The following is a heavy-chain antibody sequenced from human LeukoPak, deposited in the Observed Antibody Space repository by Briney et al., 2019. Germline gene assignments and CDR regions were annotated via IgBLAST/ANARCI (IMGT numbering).Heavy chain of an antibody. Sequence: GGSLRLSCAASGFTFSSYCMNWVRQAPGKGLEWVSSISSSSSYIYYADSVKGRFTISRDNAKNSLYLQMNSLRAEDTAVYYCARKTDDCSSTSCPLDYWGQGTLVTVSS. J-gene: IGHJ4*02. CDR3: ARKTDDCSSTSCPLDY. V-gene: IGHV3-21*01. CDR2: ISSSSSYI. CDR1: GFTFSSYC. D-gene: IGHD2-2*01.